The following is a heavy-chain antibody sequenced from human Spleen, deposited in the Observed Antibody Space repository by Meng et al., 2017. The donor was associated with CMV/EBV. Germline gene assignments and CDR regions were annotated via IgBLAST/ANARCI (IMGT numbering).Heavy chain of an antibody. Sequence: CAVSGGTISSSTWWSWVRQTPGKGLEWIGEIYHSGSTNYNPSLKSRVTISVDKSKNQFSLKLSSVTAADTAVYYCATRSSLVRAFDYWGQGTLVTVSS. J-gene: IGHJ4*02. CDR1: GGTISSSTW. CDR3: ATRSSLVRAFDY. V-gene: IGHV4-4*02. CDR2: IYHSGST. D-gene: IGHD6-13*01.